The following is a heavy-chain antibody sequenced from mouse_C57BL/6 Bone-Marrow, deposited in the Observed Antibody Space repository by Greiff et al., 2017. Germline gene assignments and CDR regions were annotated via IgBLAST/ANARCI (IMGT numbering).Heavy chain of an antibody. J-gene: IGHJ4*01. CDR2: INPNNGGT. V-gene: IGHV1-22*01. CDR3: AREGSTMVTTHYAMDY. CDR1: GYTFTDYN. D-gene: IGHD2-2*01. Sequence: EVQLQQSGPELVKPGASVKMSCKASGYTFTDYNMHWVKQSHGKSLEWIGYINPNNGGTSYNQKFKGKATLTVNKSSSTAYMELRSLTSEDSAVYYCAREGSTMVTTHYAMDYWGQGTSVTVSS.